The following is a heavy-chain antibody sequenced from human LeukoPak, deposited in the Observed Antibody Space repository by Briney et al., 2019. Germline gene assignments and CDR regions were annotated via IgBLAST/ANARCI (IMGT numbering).Heavy chain of an antibody. CDR1: GFTFSSYG. Sequence: GGSLRLSCAASGFTFSSYGMHWVRQAPGKGLEWVAVISYDGSNKYYADSVKGRFTISRDNSKNTLYLQMNSLRAEDTAVYYCARGGEGYSYGLSDYWGQGTLVTVSS. CDR3: ARGGEGYSYGLSDY. D-gene: IGHD5-18*01. CDR2: ISYDGSNK. J-gene: IGHJ4*02. V-gene: IGHV3-30*03.